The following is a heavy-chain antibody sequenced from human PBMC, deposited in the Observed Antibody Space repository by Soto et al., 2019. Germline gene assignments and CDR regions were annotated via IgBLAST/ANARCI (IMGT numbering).Heavy chain of an antibody. Sequence: QVQLVESGGGVVQPGRSLRLSCAASGFTFSSYAMHWVRQAPGKGLEWVAVISYDGSNKYYADSVKGRFTISRVNSKNTLYLQMNSLRAEDTAVYYCARFPNGYFDLWGRGTLVTVSS. CDR2: ISYDGSNK. J-gene: IGHJ2*01. CDR1: GFTFSSYA. V-gene: IGHV3-30-3*01. CDR3: ARFPNGYFDL.